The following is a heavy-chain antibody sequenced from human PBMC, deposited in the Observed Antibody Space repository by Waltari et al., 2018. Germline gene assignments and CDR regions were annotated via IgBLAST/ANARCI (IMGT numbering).Heavy chain of an antibody. CDR3: AREGGSYSEGYYYMDV. CDR1: GGSISSGDYY. J-gene: IGHJ6*03. Sequence: QVQLQESGPGLVKPSQTLSLTCTVSGGSISSGDYYWSWLRQPPGKGLEWVGYIYYSGSTYYNPSLKSRVTISVDTSKNQFSLKLGSVTAADTAVYYCAREGGSYSEGYYYMDVWGKGTTVTVSS. D-gene: IGHD1-26*01. V-gene: IGHV4-30-4*08. CDR2: IYYSGST.